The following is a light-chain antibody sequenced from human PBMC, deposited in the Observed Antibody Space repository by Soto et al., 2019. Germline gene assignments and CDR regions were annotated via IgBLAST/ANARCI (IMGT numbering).Light chain of an antibody. CDR3: CSYTSSSTYV. CDR1: SSDVGGYNY. J-gene: IGLJ1*01. CDR2: DVS. V-gene: IGLV2-14*01. Sequence: QSALTQPASVSGSPGQSITISCTGTSSDVGGYNYVSWYQQHPGKAPKLMIYDVSNRPSGVSNRFSGSKSGNTASLIISGLQAEDEADYYCCSYTSSSTYVVGTGTKLTVL.